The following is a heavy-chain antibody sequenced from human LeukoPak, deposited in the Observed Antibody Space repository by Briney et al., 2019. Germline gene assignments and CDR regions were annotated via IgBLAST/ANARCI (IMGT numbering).Heavy chain of an antibody. V-gene: IGHV5-51*01. CDR3: ARHDSVVGMPIDH. CDR2: IFPGDSDT. CDR1: ACGSTSYC. J-gene: IGHJ4*02. Sequence: GGSFKIFSWAAACGSTSYCSSCWGQMPGKDLEWMGIIFPGDSDTRYRPSFQGQVTTSVAKPISTAYLQWSSLKASDTAMYYCARHDSVVGMPIDHWGQGTLVTVSS. D-gene: IGHD3-22*01.